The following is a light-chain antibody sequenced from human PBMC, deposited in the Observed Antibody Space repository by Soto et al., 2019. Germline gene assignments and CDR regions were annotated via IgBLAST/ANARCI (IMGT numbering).Light chain of an antibody. V-gene: IGKV3-20*01. CDR3: QQYNSWLWT. CDR2: GAS. J-gene: IGKJ1*01. CDR1: QSVSSSY. Sequence: ELVLTQSPGTLSLSPGERATLSCRACQSVSSSYLAWYQQKPGQAPRLLIYGASSRATGIPARFSGSGSGTEFTLIISSLQSEDSAVYYCQQYNSWLWTFGQGTKVDI.